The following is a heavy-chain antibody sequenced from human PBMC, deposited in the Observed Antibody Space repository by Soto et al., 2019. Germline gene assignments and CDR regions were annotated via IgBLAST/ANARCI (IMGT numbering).Heavy chain of an antibody. CDR3: AATSPDHNDRSGFWGYFDY. J-gene: IGHJ4*02. D-gene: IGHD3-22*01. V-gene: IGHV1-58*01. Sequence: SGKVSCKASGFTFTNSAVQWLRQARGQRLEWIGWVDVARGDRRYAQNFQERVNIIWDVTASTSCLELSSLSSDDKAVYYRAATSPDHNDRSGFWGYFDYWGQGALVTVS. CDR2: VDVARGDR. CDR1: GFTFTNSA.